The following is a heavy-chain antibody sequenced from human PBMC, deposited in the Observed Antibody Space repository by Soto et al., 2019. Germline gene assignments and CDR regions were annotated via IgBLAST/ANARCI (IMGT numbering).Heavy chain of an antibody. CDR3: TRGNSPYGMDV. V-gene: IGHV3-49*04. D-gene: IGHD1-26*01. CDR2: IRIKAYGGTT. J-gene: IGHJ6*02. CDR1: VFTFFEYA. Sequence: SLILSCTVSVFTFFEYAISWVRRAPGKGLEWVGFIRIKAYGGTTECASSVRRRFTFSRDDSKRIAYLQMNSLKTEDTGVYWCTRGNSPYGMDVWGQRTTVTVSS.